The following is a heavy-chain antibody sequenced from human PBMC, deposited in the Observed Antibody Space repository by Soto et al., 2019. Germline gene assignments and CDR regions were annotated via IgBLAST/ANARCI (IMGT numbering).Heavy chain of an antibody. V-gene: IGHV4-38-2*01. CDR1: GYSISSGYY. Sequence: KTSETLSLTCAVSGYSISSGYYWGLIRQPPGKGLEWIGSIHHSGNTYYNPSLKNRVTISVDTSKNQFYLSLSSVTAADTAVYYCARALAVATTLNWFDPWGPGTLVTVSS. CDR3: ARALAVATTLNWFDP. J-gene: IGHJ5*02. D-gene: IGHD5-12*01. CDR2: IHHSGNT.